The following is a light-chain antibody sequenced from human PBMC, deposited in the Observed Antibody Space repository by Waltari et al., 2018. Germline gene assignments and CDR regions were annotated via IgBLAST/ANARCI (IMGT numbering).Light chain of an antibody. Sequence: EIVMTQSPATLSVSPGERATLSCRASQSVSSNLAWYQQKPGQAPRLLIYGASTRATGVPAGFSGSWSGTEFTLTISSLQSEYFAVYYCQQYNNWPRTFGQGTKVEIK. V-gene: IGKV3-15*01. CDR1: QSVSSN. CDR3: QQYNNWPRT. J-gene: IGKJ1*01. CDR2: GAS.